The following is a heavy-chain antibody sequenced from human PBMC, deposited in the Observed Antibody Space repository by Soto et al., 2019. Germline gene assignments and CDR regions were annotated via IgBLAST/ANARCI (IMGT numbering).Heavy chain of an antibody. Sequence: QVQLVESGGGVVQPGRSLRLSCAASGFTFSSYGMHWVRQAPGKGLEWVAVIWYDGSNKYYADSVKGRFTISRDNSKNTLYLQMNRLRAEDTAVYYCARDHRVFAAGTVVDYWGQGTLVTVSS. CDR3: ARDHRVFAAGTVVDY. D-gene: IGHD6-13*01. V-gene: IGHV3-33*01. CDR2: IWYDGSNK. J-gene: IGHJ4*02. CDR1: GFTFSSYG.